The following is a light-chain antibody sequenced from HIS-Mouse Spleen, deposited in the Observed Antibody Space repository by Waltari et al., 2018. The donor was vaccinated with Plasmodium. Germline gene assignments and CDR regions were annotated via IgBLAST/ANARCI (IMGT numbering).Light chain of an antibody. CDR1: QSVLYSSNNKNY. CDR2: WAS. V-gene: IGKV4-1*01. J-gene: IGKJ4*01. CDR3: QQYYSTPLT. Sequence: DIVMTQSPDSLAVSLGERATIICKSSQSVLYSSNNKNYLAWYQQKAGQPPKLLIYWASTRESGVPDRFSGSGSGTDFTLTISSLQAEDVAVYYCQQYYSTPLTFGGGTKVEIK.